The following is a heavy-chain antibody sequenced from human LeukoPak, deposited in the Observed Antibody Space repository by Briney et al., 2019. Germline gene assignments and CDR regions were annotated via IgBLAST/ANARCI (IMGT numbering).Heavy chain of an antibody. V-gene: IGHV4-59*01. CDR2: IYYSGST. Sequence: SETLSLTGTVSGASISSYYWSWIRQPPGKGLEWIGYIYYSGSTNYNPSLKSRVTISVDTSKNQFSLKLSSVTAADTAVYYCARGEGDDYGDFRVYWGQGTLVTVSS. J-gene: IGHJ4*02. D-gene: IGHD4-17*01. CDR1: GASISSYY. CDR3: ARGEGDDYGDFRVY.